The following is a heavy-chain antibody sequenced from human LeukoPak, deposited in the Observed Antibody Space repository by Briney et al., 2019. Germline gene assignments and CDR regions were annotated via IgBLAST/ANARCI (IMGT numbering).Heavy chain of an antibody. D-gene: IGHD6-13*01. CDR2: IYYSVST. Sequence: SQTLSLTCTVSGGSISSGGYYSSWIRQHPGKGLEWIGYIYYSVSTYYNPSLKSRVTISVDTSKNQISLNLSSVTAADTAVYYCAREEAAAVDYWGQGTLVTVSS. CDR3: AREEAAAVDY. J-gene: IGHJ4*02. V-gene: IGHV4-31*03. CDR1: GGSISSGGYY.